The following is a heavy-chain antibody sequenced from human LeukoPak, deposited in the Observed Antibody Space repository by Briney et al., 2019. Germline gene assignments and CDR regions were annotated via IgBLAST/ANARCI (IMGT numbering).Heavy chain of an antibody. J-gene: IGHJ1*01. Sequence: GGSLRLSCAASGFTFSSYEMNWVRQAPGKGLEWVSYISSSGSTIYYADSVKGRFTISRDNSKNTLYLQMNSLRAEDTAVYYCAKDLQQWLVRPYFQHWGQGTLVTVSS. V-gene: IGHV3-48*03. D-gene: IGHD6-19*01. CDR3: AKDLQQWLVRPYFQH. CDR2: ISSSGSTI. CDR1: GFTFSSYE.